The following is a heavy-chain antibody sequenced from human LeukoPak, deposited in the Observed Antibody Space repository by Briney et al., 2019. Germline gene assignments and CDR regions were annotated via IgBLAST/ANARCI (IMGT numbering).Heavy chain of an antibody. J-gene: IGHJ5*02. Sequence: SETLSLTCTVSGGPINSYYWSWIRQPPGKGLEWIGYIYYSGSTNYTPSLKSRVTISVDTSKNQFSLKMSSVTPADTAVYYCARARDGHINNWFDPWGQGTLVTVSS. CDR3: ARARDGHINNWFDP. CDR2: IYYSGST. CDR1: GGPINSYY. V-gene: IGHV4-59*01. D-gene: IGHD5-24*01.